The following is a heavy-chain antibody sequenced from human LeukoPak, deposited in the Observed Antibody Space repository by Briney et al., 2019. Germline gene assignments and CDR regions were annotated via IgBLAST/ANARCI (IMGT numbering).Heavy chain of an antibody. CDR1: GGSISSGDYY. Sequence: SETLSLTCTVSGGSISSGDYYWSWIRQPPGKGLEWIGYIYYSGNTYYNPSLKSRVTISVDTSKNQFSLKLSSVTAADTAVYYCARLYGSGSYYEDYWGQGTLVTVSS. D-gene: IGHD3-10*01. J-gene: IGHJ4*02. CDR3: ARLYGSGSYYEDY. V-gene: IGHV4-30-4*01. CDR2: IYYSGNT.